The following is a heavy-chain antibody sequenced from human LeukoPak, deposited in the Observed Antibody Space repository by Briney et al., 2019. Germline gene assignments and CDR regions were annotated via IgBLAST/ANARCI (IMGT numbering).Heavy chain of an antibody. Sequence: SETLSLTCAVSGGSISSYYWSWIRQPPGKGLEWIGYIYYSGSTNYNPSLKSRVTISVDTSKNQFSLKLSSVTAADTAVYYCARGPTIGVPDYWGQGTLVTVSS. CDR1: GGSISSYY. J-gene: IGHJ4*02. CDR2: IYYSGST. CDR3: ARGPTIGVPDY. D-gene: IGHD3-10*01. V-gene: IGHV4-59*01.